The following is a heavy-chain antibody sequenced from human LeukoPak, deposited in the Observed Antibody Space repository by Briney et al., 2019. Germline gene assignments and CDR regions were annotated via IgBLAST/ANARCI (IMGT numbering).Heavy chain of an antibody. CDR3: ARGRYHYYDSSGYYPLDDY. J-gene: IGHJ4*02. Sequence: PGGSLRLSCAASGFTFSSYSMNWVRQAPGKGLEWVSSISSSSSYIYYADSVKGRFTISRDNAKNSLYLQMNSLRAEDTAVYYCARGRYHYYDSSGYYPLDDYWGQGTLVTVSS. CDR1: GFTFSSYS. V-gene: IGHV3-21*01. D-gene: IGHD3-22*01. CDR2: ISSSSSYI.